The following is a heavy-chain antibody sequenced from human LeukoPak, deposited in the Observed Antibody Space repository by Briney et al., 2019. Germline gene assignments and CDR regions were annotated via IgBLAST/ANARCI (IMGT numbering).Heavy chain of an antibody. CDR1: GFTFSSYW. Sequence: GGSLRLSCAASGFTFSSYWMSWVRQAPGKGLEWVANIKQDGSEKYYVDSVKGRFTISRDSAKNSLYLQMNSLRADDTAVYYCARAAPPYYYYYMDVWGKGTTVTISS. CDR2: IKQDGSEK. V-gene: IGHV3-7*01. D-gene: IGHD6-6*01. J-gene: IGHJ6*03. CDR3: ARAAPPYYYYYMDV.